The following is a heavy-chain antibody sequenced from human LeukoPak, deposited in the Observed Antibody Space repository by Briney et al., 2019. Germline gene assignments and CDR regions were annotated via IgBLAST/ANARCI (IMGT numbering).Heavy chain of an antibody. V-gene: IGHV3-9*01. J-gene: IGHJ4*02. D-gene: IGHD6-19*01. CDR1: GFTFDDYA. Sequence: GRSLRLSCAASGFTFDDYAMHWVRQAPGKGLEWVSGISWNSGSIGYADSVKGRFTISRDSAKNSLYLQMNSLRAEDTALYYCAKDAYSSGWSYYFDYWGQGTLVTVSS. CDR3: AKDAYSSGWSYYFDY. CDR2: ISWNSGSI.